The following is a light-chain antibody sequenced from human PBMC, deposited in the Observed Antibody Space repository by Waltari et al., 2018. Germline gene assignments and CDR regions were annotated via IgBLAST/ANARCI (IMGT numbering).Light chain of an antibody. CDR1: SLENYY. Sequence: SSDLTQDPAVSVTLGQTVRITCQGDSLENYYAAWYQQKPGQAPILVIYGKHYRPSGIPDRFSGSSSGNTASLTITGAQAEDEVDYFCSSRDSSNRPHVLFGGGTKLTVL. J-gene: IGLJ2*01. CDR2: GKH. CDR3: SSRDSSNRPHVL. V-gene: IGLV3-19*01.